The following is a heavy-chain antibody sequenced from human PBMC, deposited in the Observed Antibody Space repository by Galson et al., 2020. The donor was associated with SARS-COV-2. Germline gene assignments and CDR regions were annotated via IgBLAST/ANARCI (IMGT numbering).Heavy chain of an antibody. D-gene: IGHD4-17*01. Sequence: GGSLRLSCEVSGFSITTYWMHWVRQAPGKGLVWVSRIYSDASNADYADSVKGRFTTSRDNAKNTLYLQMNSLTVEDTAVYYCVSLGYGDYDVWAQCTLVTVSS. J-gene: IGHJ1*01. CDR2: IYSDASNA. CDR1: GFSITTYW. CDR3: VSLGYGDYDV. V-gene: IGHV3-74*01.